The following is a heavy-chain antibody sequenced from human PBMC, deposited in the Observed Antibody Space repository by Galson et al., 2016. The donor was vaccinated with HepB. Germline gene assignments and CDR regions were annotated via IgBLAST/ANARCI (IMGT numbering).Heavy chain of an antibody. D-gene: IGHD3-22*01. CDR3: ARGGYYDSSGSLRY. CDR1: GYTFTRYY. Sequence: SVKVSCKASGYTFTRYYIHWVRQAPGQGLEWMGVINPSGGSTKDAQEFQGRVTMTRDTSTSTVYMELRSLRSEDTAVYFCARGGYYDSSGSLRYWGQGTLVTVS. J-gene: IGHJ4*02. CDR2: INPSGGST. V-gene: IGHV1-46*01.